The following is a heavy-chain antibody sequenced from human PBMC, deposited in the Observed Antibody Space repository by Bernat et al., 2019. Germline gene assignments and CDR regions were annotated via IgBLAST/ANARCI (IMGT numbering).Heavy chain of an antibody. CDR3: ARESEMATTVGWFDP. V-gene: IGHV1-2*02. CDR2: INPNSGGT. J-gene: IGHJ5*02. CDR1: GYTFTGYY. Sequence: QVQLVQSGAEVKKPGASVKVSCKASGYTFTGYYMHWVRQAPGQGLEWMGWINPNSGGTNYAQKFQGRVTMTRETSISTAYMELSRLRADDTAVYYCARESEMATTVGWFDPWGQGTLVTVSS. D-gene: IGHD5-24*01.